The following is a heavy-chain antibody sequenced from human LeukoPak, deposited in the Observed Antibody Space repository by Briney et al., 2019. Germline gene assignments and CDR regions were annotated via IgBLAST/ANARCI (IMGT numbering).Heavy chain of an antibody. D-gene: IGHD2-2*02. CDR2: ISGSGDVT. J-gene: IGHJ6*02. V-gene: IGHV3-23*01. Sequence: GGSLRLSRSTSGNMFYTYALSRVRQAPGKGLEWGSAISGSGDVTYYRDSVKGRFTISRDNLKNTLYLQVNSLRAEDTAIYYCACGPAAISSYTFNVWGQGTAVTVSS. CDR3: ACGPAAISSYTFNV. CDR1: GNMFYTYA.